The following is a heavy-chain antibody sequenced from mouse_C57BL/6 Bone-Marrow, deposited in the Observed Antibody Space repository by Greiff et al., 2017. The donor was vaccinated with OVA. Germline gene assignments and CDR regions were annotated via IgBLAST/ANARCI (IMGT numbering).Heavy chain of an antibody. J-gene: IGHJ3*01. CDR3: ARKRKMIYYDYDGFAY. Sequence: LLESGPELVKPGASVKLSCKASGYTFTSYDINWVKQRPGQGLEWIGWIYPRDGSTKYNEKFKGKATLTVDTSSSTAYMELHSLTSEDSAVYFCARKRKMIYYDYDGFAYWGQGTLVTVSA. V-gene: IGHV1-85*01. D-gene: IGHD2-4*01. CDR2: IYPRDGST. CDR1: GYTFTSYD.